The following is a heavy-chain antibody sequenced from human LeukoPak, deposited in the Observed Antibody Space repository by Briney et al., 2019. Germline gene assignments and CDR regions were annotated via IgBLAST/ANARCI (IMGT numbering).Heavy chain of an antibody. V-gene: IGHV3-23*01. CDR2: ISESGDRR. D-gene: IGHD3-22*01. Sequence: GGSLRLSCAASGFSISNSPMSWVRQPPGRGLEWVAGISESGDRRMYAASVKGRVTISRDNSNNILSLQMNALRADDTAVYYCAKVVPSYNYPLEFWGQGTLVTVSS. CDR1: GFSISNSP. J-gene: IGHJ4*02. CDR3: AKVVPSYNYPLEF.